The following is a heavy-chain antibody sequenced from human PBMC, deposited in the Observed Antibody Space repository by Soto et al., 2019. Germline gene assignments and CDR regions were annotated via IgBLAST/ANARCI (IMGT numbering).Heavy chain of an antibody. V-gene: IGHV4-59*01. CDR2: IYYSGST. CDR1: GGSISSYY. Sequence: SETLSLTCTVSGGSISSYYWSWIRQPPGKGLEWIGYIYYSGSTNYNPSLKSRVTISVDTSKNQFSLKLSSVTAADTAVYYCARVQVPAAIIYYYYYMDVWGKGTMVTVSS. D-gene: IGHD2-2*01. CDR3: ARVQVPAAIIYYYYYMDV. J-gene: IGHJ6*03.